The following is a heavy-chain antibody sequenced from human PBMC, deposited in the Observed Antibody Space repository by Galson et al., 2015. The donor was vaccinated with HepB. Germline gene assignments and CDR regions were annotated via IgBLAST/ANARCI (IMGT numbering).Heavy chain of an antibody. CDR3: ARVGAKQQLVPSDLDY. J-gene: IGHJ4*02. CDR2: INTNTGNP. V-gene: IGHV7-4-1*02. Sequence: SVKVSCKASGYTFTSYAMNWVRQAPGQGLEWMGWINTNTGNPTYAQGFTGRFVFSLDTSVSTAYLQISSLKAEDTAVYYCARVGAKQQLVPSDLDYWGQGTLVTVSS. CDR1: GYTFTSYA. D-gene: IGHD6-13*01.